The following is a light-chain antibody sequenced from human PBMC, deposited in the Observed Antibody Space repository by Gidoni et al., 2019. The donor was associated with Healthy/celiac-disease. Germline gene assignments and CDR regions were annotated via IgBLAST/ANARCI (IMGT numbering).Light chain of an antibody. CDR3: QQLNSYPSST. CDR2: AAS. CDR1: QGISSY. J-gene: IGKJ4*01. Sequence: DIQLTQSPSFLSASVGDRVTITCWASQGISSYLAWYQQKPGKAPKLLIYAASTLQSGVPSKFSGSGSGTEFTLTISSLQPEDFATYYCQQLNSYPSSTFGGGTKVEIK. V-gene: IGKV1-9*01.